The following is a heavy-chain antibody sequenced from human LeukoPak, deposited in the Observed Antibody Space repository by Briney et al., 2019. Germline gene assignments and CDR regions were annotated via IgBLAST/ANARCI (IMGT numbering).Heavy chain of an antibody. CDR3: ARGESGLLWFGELSD. V-gene: IGHV3-30-3*01. Sequence: GGSLRLSCAASGFTFSSYAMHWVRQAPGKGLEWVAVISYGGSNKYYADSVKGRFTISSDNSKNTLYLQMNSLRAEDTAVYYCARGESGLLWFGELSDWGQGTLVTVSS. J-gene: IGHJ4*02. D-gene: IGHD3-10*01. CDR2: ISYGGSNK. CDR1: GFTFSSYA.